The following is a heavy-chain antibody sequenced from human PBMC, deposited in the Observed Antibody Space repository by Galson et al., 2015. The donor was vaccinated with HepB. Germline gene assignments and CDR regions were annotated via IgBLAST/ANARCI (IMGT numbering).Heavy chain of an antibody. D-gene: IGHD6-19*01. J-gene: IGHJ4*02. V-gene: IGHV3-30*18. CDR1: GFTFSSYG. CDR2: ISYDGSNK. Sequence: SLRLSCAASGFTFSSYGMHWVRQAPGKGQEWVAVISYDGSNKYYADSVKGRFTISRDNSKNTLYLRMNSLRAEDTAVYYCAKASSSGWSLDYWGQGTLVTVSS. CDR3: AKASSSGWSLDY.